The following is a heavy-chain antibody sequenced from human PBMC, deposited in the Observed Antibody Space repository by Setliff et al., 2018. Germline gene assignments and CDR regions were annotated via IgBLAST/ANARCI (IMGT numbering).Heavy chain of an antibody. CDR3: VRPQGAGTTNWLDS. CDR2: IGGRGIST. CDR1: GFTFGDFA. Sequence: GGSLRLSCAASGFTFGDFAMTWVRQAPGKGLEWVSGIGGRGISTYYADSVKGRFIISRDNSENTLYLQMNSLRAEDTAVYYCVRPQGAGTTNWLDSWGQGTLVTVSS. D-gene: IGHD1-1*01. J-gene: IGHJ5*01. V-gene: IGHV3-23*01.